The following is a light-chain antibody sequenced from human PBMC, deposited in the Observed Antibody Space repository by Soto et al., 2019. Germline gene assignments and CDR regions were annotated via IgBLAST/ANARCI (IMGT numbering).Light chain of an antibody. CDR3: SSYTSISNYV. V-gene: IGLV2-14*01. Sequence: QSALTQPASVSGSPGQSITISCTGTSSDVGGYNFFSWYQQHPDKAPKLMIYDVTNRPSGVSNRFSGSKSGNTASLTISGRQAEDEADYYCSSYTSISNYVFGTGTKLTVL. J-gene: IGLJ1*01. CDR1: SSDVGGYNF. CDR2: DVT.